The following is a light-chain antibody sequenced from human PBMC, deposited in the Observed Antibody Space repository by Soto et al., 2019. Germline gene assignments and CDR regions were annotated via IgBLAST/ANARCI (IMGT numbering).Light chain of an antibody. CDR1: QNIRNS. V-gene: IGKV1-39*01. J-gene: IGKJ1*01. CDR3: QQTDSTPRT. CDR2: DAY. Sequence: DIQLTQSPSSLSASVRDRVTIICRASQNIRNSLNWYQQKPGKAPKLLIYDAYSLQTGVPSRFSGSGSGTDFTLTISSLQSEDFATYYCQQTDSTPRTFGQGTKVEV.